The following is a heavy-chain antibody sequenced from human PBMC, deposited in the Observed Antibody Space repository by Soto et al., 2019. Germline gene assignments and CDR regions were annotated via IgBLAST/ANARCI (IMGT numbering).Heavy chain of an antibody. V-gene: IGHV4-34*01. D-gene: IGHD6-6*01. CDR2: INDSGIS. CDR1: GGSFSGYY. Sequence: QVQLQQWGAEVLKPSETLSLTCVVNGGSFSGYYWSWIRQSPGKGLEWLGEINDSGISESNPSVDCRVTISVDMSKNQSSLNLNSVTAADSAVYHCARGRSSVPDRRGIGYYGLDVWGQGTTVTVSS. J-gene: IGHJ6*02. CDR3: ARGRSSVPDRRGIGYYGLDV.